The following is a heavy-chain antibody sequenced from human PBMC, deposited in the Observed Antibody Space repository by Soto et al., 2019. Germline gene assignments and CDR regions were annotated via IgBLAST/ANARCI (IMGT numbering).Heavy chain of an antibody. Sequence: QVQMVESGGGVAQPGGSLRLSCAVSGFTFSAFAMYWVRQAPGKGLEWVALISYDGRNEDYAESVRGRFTISRDNSKNTLYLDMNSLSAEDSAVYFCAKGVVREPAYFDDWGQGTLSPSPQ. J-gene: IGHJ4*02. CDR2: ISYDGRNE. CDR1: GFTFSAFA. D-gene: IGHD3-10*01. CDR3: AKGVVREPAYFDD. V-gene: IGHV3-30*18.